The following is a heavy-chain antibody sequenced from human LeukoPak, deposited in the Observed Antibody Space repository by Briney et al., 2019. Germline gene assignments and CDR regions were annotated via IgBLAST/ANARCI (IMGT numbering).Heavy chain of an antibody. CDR3: ARVAPYSGFDSAEVGDS. V-gene: IGHV5-51*01. CDR2: IYPGDSDT. CDR1: GYSFTSYW. D-gene: IGHD5-12*01. J-gene: IGHJ4*02. Sequence: GESLKISCKGSGYSFTSYWIGWVRQMPGKGLEWMGIIYPGDSDTRYSPSFQGQVTISADKSISTAYLQWSSLKASDTAMYYCARVAPYSGFDSAEVGDSWGQGTLVTVSS.